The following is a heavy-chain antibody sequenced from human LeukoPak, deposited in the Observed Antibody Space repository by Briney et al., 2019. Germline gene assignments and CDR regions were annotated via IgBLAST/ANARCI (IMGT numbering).Heavy chain of an antibody. CDR1: RFSFSTYA. CDR2: ISGSGGYT. V-gene: IGHV3-23*01. Sequence: GGSLRLSCAGSRFSFSTYAMTWVRQAPGMGLESVSAISGSGGYTYYADSVKGRFTISRDNSKNTLYLQMNSLRAEDTAIYYCAKAEGKNPTGGRWLDWGQGTLVTVSS. J-gene: IGHJ4*02. D-gene: IGHD6-19*01. CDR3: AKAEGKNPTGGRWLD.